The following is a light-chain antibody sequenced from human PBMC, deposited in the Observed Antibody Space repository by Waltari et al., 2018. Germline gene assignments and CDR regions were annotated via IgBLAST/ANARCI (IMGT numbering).Light chain of an antibody. J-gene: IGLJ1*01. CDR1: DSDVGAYDF. Sequence: QSALTQPASVSGSPGQSITISCSGTDSDVGAYDFVSWYQQHPGKAPHLIIYEVSNRPSGISNRFPASKSGNTASLTISGLQAEDEADYYCSSYTTSSDPGVFGTGTRVTVL. CDR2: EVS. V-gene: IGLV2-14*01. CDR3: SSYTTSSDPGV.